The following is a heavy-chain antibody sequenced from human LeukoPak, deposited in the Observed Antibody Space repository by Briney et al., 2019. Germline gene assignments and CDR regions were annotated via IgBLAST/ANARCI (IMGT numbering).Heavy chain of an antibody. Sequence: ASVKVSCEASGYTFTGYYMHWVRQAPGQGLEWVGWINPKNGGSNYAQKFQGRVTMTRGRSISTAYMELSRLTSDDTAVYYCARASFWESPINWFAPWGQGTLVTVSS. V-gene: IGHV1-2*02. J-gene: IGHJ5*02. D-gene: IGHD3-16*01. CDR2: INPKNGGS. CDR1: GYTFTGYY. CDR3: ARASFWESPINWFAP.